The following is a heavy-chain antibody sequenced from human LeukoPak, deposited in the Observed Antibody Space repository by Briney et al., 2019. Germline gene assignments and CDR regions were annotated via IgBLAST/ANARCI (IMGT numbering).Heavy chain of an antibody. CDR1: GGSFSGYY. J-gene: IGHJ5*02. V-gene: IGHV4-34*01. CDR3: ARSDCSRTTCYTSPNWFDP. CDR2: INHSGST. D-gene: IGHD2-2*02. Sequence: SETLSLTCAVYGGSFSGYYWSWIRQPPGKGLEWIGEINHSGSTYYNPSLKSRVTISVDTSKNQFSLKLSSVTAADTAVYYCARSDCSRTTCYTSPNWFDPWGQGTLVTVSS.